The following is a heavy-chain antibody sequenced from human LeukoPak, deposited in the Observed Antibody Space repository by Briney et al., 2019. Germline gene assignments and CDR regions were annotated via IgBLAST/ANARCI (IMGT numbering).Heavy chain of an antibody. CDR1: GGSFSGYY. Sequence: SETLSLTCAVYGGSFSGYYWSWIRQPPGKGLEWIGEINHSGSTNYNPSLKSRVTMSVDTSKNQFSLKLSSVTAADTAVYYCARGKTIAVASGLDYWGQGTLVTVSS. V-gene: IGHV4-34*01. D-gene: IGHD6-19*01. J-gene: IGHJ4*02. CDR3: ARGKTIAVASGLDY. CDR2: INHSGST.